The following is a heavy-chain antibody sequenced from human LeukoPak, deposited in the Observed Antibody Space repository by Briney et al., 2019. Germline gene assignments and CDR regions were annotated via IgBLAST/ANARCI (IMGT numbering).Heavy chain of an antibody. CDR3: AHYGDYRFMYYFDH. J-gene: IGHJ4*02. Sequence: SGPTLVNPTQTLTLTCTFSGFSLTTSGVGVGWIRQPPGKALEWLALIYWDDNKLYNTSLKSRLTITKDTSKNQVVLTMTNMDPVDTATYYCAHYGDYRFMYYFDHWGQGTLVTVSS. CDR1: GFSLTTSGVG. V-gene: IGHV2-5*02. D-gene: IGHD4-17*01. CDR2: IYWDDNK.